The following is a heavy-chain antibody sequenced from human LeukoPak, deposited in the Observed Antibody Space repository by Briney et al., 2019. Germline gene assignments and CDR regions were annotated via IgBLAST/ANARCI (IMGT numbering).Heavy chain of an antibody. Sequence: GGSLRLSCAASGFTVSSYAMHWVRQAPGKGLEWVAVISYDGSNKYYADSVKGRFTISRDNSKNTLYLQMNSLRAEDTAVYYCAREHSSSPNDAFDIWGQGTMVTVSS. CDR2: ISYDGSNK. CDR3: AREHSSSPNDAFDI. CDR1: GFTVSSYA. D-gene: IGHD6-13*01. V-gene: IGHV3-30-3*01. J-gene: IGHJ3*02.